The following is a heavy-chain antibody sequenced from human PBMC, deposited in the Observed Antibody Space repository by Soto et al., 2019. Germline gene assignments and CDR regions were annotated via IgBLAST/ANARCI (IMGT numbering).Heavy chain of an antibody. CDR2: IYYSGST. D-gene: IGHD6-6*01. CDR1: GGSISSYC. CDR3: ARLTTKYSTLYYFDY. V-gene: IGHV4-59*08. Sequence: SETLSLTCTVSGGSISSYCWSWIRQPPGKGLEWIGYIYYSGSTNYNPSLKSRVTISVDTSKNQFSLKLSSVTAADTAVYYCARLTTKYSTLYYFDYWGQGTLVTVSS. J-gene: IGHJ4*02.